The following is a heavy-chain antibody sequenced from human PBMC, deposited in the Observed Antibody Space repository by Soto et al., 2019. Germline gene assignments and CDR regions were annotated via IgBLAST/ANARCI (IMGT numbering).Heavy chain of an antibody. Sequence: PSETLSLTCTVSGGSIRSGSHYWSWIRQHPGKGLEWIGYIYYSGSTYYNPSLKSRITISISTSKNQFSLKLTSVTAADTAVYYGAREGGDGIDYWGPGTLVTVSS. CDR3: AREGGDGIDY. CDR2: IYYSGST. D-gene: IGHD3-16*01. CDR1: GGSIRSGSHY. V-gene: IGHV4-31*03. J-gene: IGHJ4*02.